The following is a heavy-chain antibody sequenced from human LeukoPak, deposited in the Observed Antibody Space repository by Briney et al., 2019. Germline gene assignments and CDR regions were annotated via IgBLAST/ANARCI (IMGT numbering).Heavy chain of an antibody. V-gene: IGHV4-34*01. CDR3: ARGARVRVYYYMDV. J-gene: IGHJ6*03. CDR2: INHSGST. Sequence: PSETLSLTCAVYGGSFSGYYWSWIRQPPGKGLEWIGEINHSGSTNYNPSLKSRVTISVDTSKNQFSLKLSSVTAADTAVYYCARGARVRVYYYMDVWGKGTTVTVSS. CDR1: GGSFSGYY.